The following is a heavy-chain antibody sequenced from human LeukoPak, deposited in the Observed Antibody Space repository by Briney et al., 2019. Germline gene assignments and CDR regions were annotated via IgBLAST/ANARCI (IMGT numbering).Heavy chain of an antibody. V-gene: IGHV3-74*01. CDR2: VNSDGSAT. CDR3: TSFYETN. D-gene: IGHD2/OR15-2a*01. J-gene: IGHJ4*02. CDR1: GFIFTKYW. Sequence: GGSLRLSCAASGFIFTKYWMHWVRQAPGKGLVWVSHVNSDGSATSYADSVKGRFTVSRDNAKNTVYLHMNSLRVEDTAVYYCTSFYETNWGQGTLVTVSS.